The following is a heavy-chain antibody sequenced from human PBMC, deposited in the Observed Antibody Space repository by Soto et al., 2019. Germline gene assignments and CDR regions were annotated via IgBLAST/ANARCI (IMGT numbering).Heavy chain of an antibody. D-gene: IGHD5-12*01. CDR1: GGSISSGGYY. CDR3: ATTSGYDFTLLDY. V-gene: IGHV4-31*03. Sequence: SETLSLTCTVSGGSISSGGYYWSWIRQHPGKGLEWIGYIYYSGSTYYNPSLKSRVTISVDTSKNQFSLKLSSVTAADTAVYYCATTSGYDFTLLDYWGQGTLVTVSS. J-gene: IGHJ4*02. CDR2: IYYSGST.